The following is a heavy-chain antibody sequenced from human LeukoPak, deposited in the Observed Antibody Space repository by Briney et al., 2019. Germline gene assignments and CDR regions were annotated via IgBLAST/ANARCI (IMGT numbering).Heavy chain of an antibody. Sequence: PGGALRLSCAASGFTFSNYWMTWVREAPGKGRDWVANINQDGSNKYYGDSVKGRFTISRDNAKNLVHLQMNSLRAEDTGVYYCARSYAAAGSYWGQGTPVTVSS. CDR1: GFTFSNYW. CDR2: INQDGSNK. J-gene: IGHJ4*02. V-gene: IGHV3-7*01. D-gene: IGHD6-13*01. CDR3: ARSYAAAGSY.